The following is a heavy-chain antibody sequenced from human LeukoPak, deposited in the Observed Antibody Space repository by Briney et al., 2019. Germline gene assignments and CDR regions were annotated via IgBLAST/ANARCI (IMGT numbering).Heavy chain of an antibody. V-gene: IGHV4-38-2*02. CDR1: GYSISTDYY. J-gene: IGHJ4*02. CDR3: ATDIWIQETFDY. D-gene: IGHD5-18*01. CDR2: IYHSGNT. Sequence: SETLSLTCTVSGYSISTDYYWGWFWQPPGKGLEWIGSIYHSGNTYYNPSLKSRVTISVDTSKNQFSLKLTSVTAADTAVYYCATDIWIQETFDYWGQGTLVTVSS.